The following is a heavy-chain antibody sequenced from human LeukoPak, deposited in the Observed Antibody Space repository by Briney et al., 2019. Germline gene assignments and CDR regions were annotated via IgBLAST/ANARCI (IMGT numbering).Heavy chain of an antibody. Sequence: GGTLRLSCAASGFTFSSYGMSWVRQAPGKGLQWVSGISGSGGRTYYADSVKGRFTISRDNSKNALYLQMDSLRADDTAVYYCAGVDAAMPDAFDIWGQGTTVTVSS. D-gene: IGHD5-18*01. CDR2: ISGSGGRT. V-gene: IGHV3-23*01. J-gene: IGHJ3*02. CDR3: AGVDAAMPDAFDI. CDR1: GFTFSSYG.